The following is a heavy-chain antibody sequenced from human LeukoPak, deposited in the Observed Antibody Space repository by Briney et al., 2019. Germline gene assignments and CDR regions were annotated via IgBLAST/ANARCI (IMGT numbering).Heavy chain of an antibody. V-gene: IGHV3-23*01. CDR1: GFTFSSYA. CDR2: ISGSGGST. CDR3: ATSSGGYCRSTSCYAHY. Sequence: SGGSLRLSCAASGFTFSSYAMSWVRQAPGKGLEWVSSISGSGGSTYYADSVKGRFTISRDSSKHTLYLQMNGLRSDDTAVYYCATSSGGYCRSTSCYAHYWGQGPPVTV. D-gene: IGHD2-2*01. J-gene: IGHJ4*02.